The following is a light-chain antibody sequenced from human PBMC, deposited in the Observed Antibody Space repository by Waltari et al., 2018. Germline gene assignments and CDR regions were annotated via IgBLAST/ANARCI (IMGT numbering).Light chain of an antibody. CDR2: EVS. J-gene: IGLJ3*02. CDR1: SSDVGSYNR. V-gene: IGLV2-18*02. CDR3: SSYTSSSTYV. Sequence: QSALTQPPSVSGSPGQSVTLSCTGTSSDVGSYNRVPWYQQPPGTAPKLMIYEVSNRPSGVPDRFSGSKSGNTASLTISGLQAEDEADYYCSSYTSSSTYVFGGGTKLTVL.